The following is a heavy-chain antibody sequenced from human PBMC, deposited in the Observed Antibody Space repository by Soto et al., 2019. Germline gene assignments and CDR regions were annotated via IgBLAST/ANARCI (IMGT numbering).Heavy chain of an antibody. V-gene: IGHV1-46*01. CDR2: INPSGGST. CDR3: ARDLVGGTGRYFDWYSPTPAKY. J-gene: IGHJ4*01. Sequence: QVQLVQSGAEVKKPGASVKVSCKASGYTFTSYYMHWVRQAPGQGLEWMGIINPSGGSTSYAQKFQGRVPMAMDTATSTVYMELSSLRSEDTAVDYGARDLVGGTGRYFDWYSPTPAKYWGQGTLVTVSS. D-gene: IGHD3-9*01. CDR1: GYTFTSYY.